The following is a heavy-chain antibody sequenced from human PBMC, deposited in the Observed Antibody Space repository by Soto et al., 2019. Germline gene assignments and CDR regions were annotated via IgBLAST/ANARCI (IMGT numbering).Heavy chain of an antibody. CDR1: GFTFSSYW. CDR2: INGDGSSI. V-gene: IGHV3-74*01. J-gene: IGHJ4*02. CDR3: ARDRSVGATLDY. D-gene: IGHD1-26*01. Sequence: GGSLRLSCTASGFTFSSYWMHWVRQAPGKGLVWVSRINGDGSSISEADSVKGRFTISRDNAKNTLYLQMNSLRPEDTGVYYCARDRSVGATLDYWGPGTLVTVSS.